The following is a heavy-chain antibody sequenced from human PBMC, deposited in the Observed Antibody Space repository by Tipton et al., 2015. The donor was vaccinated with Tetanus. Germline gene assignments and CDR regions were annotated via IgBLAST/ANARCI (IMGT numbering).Heavy chain of an antibody. CDR1: GGSISSGGYY. J-gene: IGHJ6*02. CDR2: IYYSGST. V-gene: IGHV4-31*02. Sequence: LRLSCTVSGGSISSGGYYWSWIRQHPGKGLEWIGYIYYSGSTYYNPSLKSRVTTSVDTSKNQFSLKLSSVTAADTAVYYCARDRYYGSGEVIYYYGMDVWGQGTTVTVSS. D-gene: IGHD3-10*01. CDR3: ARDRYYGSGEVIYYYGMDV.